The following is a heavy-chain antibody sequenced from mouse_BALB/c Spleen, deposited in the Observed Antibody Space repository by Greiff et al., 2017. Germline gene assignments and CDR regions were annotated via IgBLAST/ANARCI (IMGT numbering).Heavy chain of an antibody. CDR2: ISSGGST. Sequence: EVHLVESGGGLVKPGGSLKLSCAASGFTFSSYAMSWVRQTPEKRLEWVASISSGGSTYYPDSVKGRFTISRDNARNILYLQMSSLRSEDTAMYYCARGDDGYYFFAYWGQGTLVTVSA. D-gene: IGHD2-3*01. V-gene: IGHV5-6-5*01. J-gene: IGHJ3*01. CDR3: ARGDDGYYFFAY. CDR1: GFTFSSYA.